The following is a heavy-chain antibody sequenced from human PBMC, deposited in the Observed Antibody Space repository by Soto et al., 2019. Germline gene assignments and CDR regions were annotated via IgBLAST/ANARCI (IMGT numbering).Heavy chain of an antibody. CDR1: GYTFTSYA. CDR2: INAGNGNT. CDR3: ARDVYPYYYGSGTLNYFDP. J-gene: IGHJ5*02. Sequence: ASVKVSCKASGYTFTSYAMHWVRQAPGQRLEWMGWINAGNGNTKYSQKFQGRVTITRDTSASTAYMELSSLRSEDTAVYYCARDVYPYYYGSGTLNYFDPWGQGTLVTVS. V-gene: IGHV1-3*01. D-gene: IGHD3-10*01.